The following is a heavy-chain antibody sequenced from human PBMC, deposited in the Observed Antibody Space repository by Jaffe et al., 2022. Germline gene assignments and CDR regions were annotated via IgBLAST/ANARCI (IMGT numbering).Heavy chain of an antibody. J-gene: IGHJ4*02. D-gene: IGHD6-13*01. V-gene: IGHV3-49*04. CDR1: GFTFGDYA. CDR3: TRSPYSSSFIDDYFDY. Sequence: EVQLVESGGGLVQPGRSLRLSCTASGFTFGDYAMSWVRQAPGKGLEWVGFIRSKAYGGTTEYAASVKGRFTISRDDSKSIAYLQMNSLKTEDTAVYYCTRSPYSSSFIDDYFDYWGQGTLVTVSS. CDR2: IRSKAYGGTT.